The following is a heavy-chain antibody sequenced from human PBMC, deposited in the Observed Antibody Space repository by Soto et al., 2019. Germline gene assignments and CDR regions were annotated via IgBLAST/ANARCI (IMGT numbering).Heavy chain of an antibody. J-gene: IGHJ5*02. V-gene: IGHV1-8*01. CDR2: MNPGSGDT. CDR1: GYIFTNND. D-gene: IGHD3-16*01. CDR3: ARMATFGSLNWFDP. Sequence: ASVKVSCKASGYIFTNNDVSWVRQATGQGLEWMGWMNPGSGDTGYAQKFQGRVTMTRDISIATAHMELSSLRSDDTAIYYCARMATFGSLNWFDPWGQGTLVTSPQ.